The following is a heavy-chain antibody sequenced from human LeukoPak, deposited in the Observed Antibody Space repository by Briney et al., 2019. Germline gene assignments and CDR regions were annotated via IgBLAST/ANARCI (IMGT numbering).Heavy chain of an antibody. CDR3: ARGRGTGSPIGPRYFDL. D-gene: IGHD3-10*01. Sequence: GGSLQISSKGSGYLFPRYWIARVRQMPGKSPEWVGITYPPDPDTRYSPSFQGQVTISADKSISTAFLRWTSLKASDTAIYYCARGRGTGSPIGPRYFDLWGRGALVSVCS. V-gene: IGHV5-51*01. CDR1: GYLFPRYW. CDR2: TYPPDPDT. J-gene: IGHJ2*01.